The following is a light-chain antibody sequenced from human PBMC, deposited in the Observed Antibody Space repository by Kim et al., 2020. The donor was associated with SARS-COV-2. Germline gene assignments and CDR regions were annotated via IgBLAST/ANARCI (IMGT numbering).Light chain of an antibody. J-gene: IGKJ4*01. CDR2: GAS. Sequence: SPGERATLPCRASQSVSRSYLAWYQQKPGQAPRLLIYGASSRATGIPDRFSGSGSGTDFTLTISRLEPEDFAVYYCQQYGSSTLTFGGGTKVDIK. V-gene: IGKV3-20*01. CDR1: QSVSRSY. CDR3: QQYGSSTLT.